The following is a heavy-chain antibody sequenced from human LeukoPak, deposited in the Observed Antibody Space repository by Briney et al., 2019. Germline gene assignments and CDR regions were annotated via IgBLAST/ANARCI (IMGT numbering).Heavy chain of an antibody. J-gene: IGHJ4*02. CDR1: GGTFSSYA. V-gene: IGHV1-69*05. D-gene: IGHD1-26*01. CDR3: ARDLSLRSYPGGY. CDR2: IIPIFGTA. Sequence: ASVKVSCKASGGTFSSYAISWVRQAPGQGLEWMGGIIPIFGTANYAQKLQGRVTMTTDTSTSTAYMELRSLRSDDTAVYYCARDLSLRSYPGGYWGQGTLVTVSP.